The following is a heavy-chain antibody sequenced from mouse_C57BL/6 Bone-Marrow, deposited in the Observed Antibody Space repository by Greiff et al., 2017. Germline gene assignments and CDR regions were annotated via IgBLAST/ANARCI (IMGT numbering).Heavy chain of an antibody. V-gene: IGHV14-4*01. CDR1: GFNIKDDY. Sequence: EVKLQESGAELVRPGASVTLSCTASGFNIKDDYMHWVKQRPEQGLEWIGWIDPENGDTEYASKFQGKATITADTSSNTAYLQLSSLTSEDTAVYYCTTLYYGNYDYFDYGGQGTTLTVSS. CDR3: TTLYYGNYDYFDY. CDR2: IDPENGDT. D-gene: IGHD2-1*01. J-gene: IGHJ2*01.